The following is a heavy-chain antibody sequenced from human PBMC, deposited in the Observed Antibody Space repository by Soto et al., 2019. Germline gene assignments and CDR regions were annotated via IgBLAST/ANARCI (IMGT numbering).Heavy chain of an antibody. CDR2: INDNGGAT. J-gene: IGHJ6*02. Sequence: GGSLRLSCTGSGFTFRTYGMTWVRQAAGKGLEWLSLINDNGGATYYADSVKGRFTISRDNSKNTLYLQMNSLRAEDTAVYYCANLWFGTQDVWGQGTTVTVSS. CDR1: GFTFRTYG. D-gene: IGHD3-10*01. V-gene: IGHV3-23*01. CDR3: ANLWFGTQDV.